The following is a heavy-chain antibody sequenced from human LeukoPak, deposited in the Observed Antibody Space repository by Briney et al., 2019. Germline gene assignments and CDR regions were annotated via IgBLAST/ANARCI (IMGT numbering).Heavy chain of an antibody. CDR3: GTTLHTSYFDY. CDR2: INHSGST. D-gene: IGHD1-1*01. Sequence: NPSETLSLTCAVYGGSFSGYYWSWIRQPPGKGLEWIGEINHSGSTNYNPSLKSRVTISVDTSKNQFSLKLSSVTAADTAVYYCGTTLHTSYFDYWGQGTLVTVSS. CDR1: GGSFSGYY. J-gene: IGHJ4*02. V-gene: IGHV4-34*01.